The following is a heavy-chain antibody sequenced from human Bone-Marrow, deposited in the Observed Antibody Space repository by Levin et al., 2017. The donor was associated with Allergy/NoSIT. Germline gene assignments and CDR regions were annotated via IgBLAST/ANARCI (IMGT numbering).Heavy chain of an antibody. Sequence: SQTLSLTCTVSGGSISSSSYYWGWIRQPPGKGLEWIGSIYYSGSTYYNPSLKSRVTISVDTSKNQFSLKLSSVTAADTAVYYCARVQHSSGYYRWFDPWGQGTLVTVSS. CDR3: ARVQHSSGYYRWFDP. J-gene: IGHJ5*02. V-gene: IGHV4-39*01. CDR1: GGSISSSSYY. D-gene: IGHD3-22*01. CDR2: IYYSGST.